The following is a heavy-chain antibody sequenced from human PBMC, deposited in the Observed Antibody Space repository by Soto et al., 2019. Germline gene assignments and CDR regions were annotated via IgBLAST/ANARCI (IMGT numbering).Heavy chain of an antibody. V-gene: IGHV4-59*01. CDR1: GASMSNYY. J-gene: IGHJ4*02. CDR3: VRAGHSFGGVM. D-gene: IGHD3-16*01. CDR2: MHSSGSA. Sequence: SETLSLTCSVSGASMSNYYGSWLRQPPGKGLEWIGYMHSSGSANYNSSLKSRVTISVDTSSNQFSLKLTSVTTADTAVYYCVRAGHSFGGVMWGQGTLVTVSS.